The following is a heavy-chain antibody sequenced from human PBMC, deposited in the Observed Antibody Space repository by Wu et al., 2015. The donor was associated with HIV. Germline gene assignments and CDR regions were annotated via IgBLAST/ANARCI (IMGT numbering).Heavy chain of an antibody. D-gene: IGHD2-15*01. CDR3: TRDELFRVDDAFDM. CDR1: GYTLTDYF. CDR2: VNTNTGGT. J-gene: IGHJ3*02. V-gene: IGHV1-2*02. Sequence: QVQMVQSGPEVKQPGASVKVSCKASGYTLTDYFIHWVRQAPGQRLEWMGWVNTNTGGTKYAQKFQGRVTMTRDTSISTAYMELTSLRSDDTVIYYCTRDELFRVDDAFDMWGQGTLVTVSS.